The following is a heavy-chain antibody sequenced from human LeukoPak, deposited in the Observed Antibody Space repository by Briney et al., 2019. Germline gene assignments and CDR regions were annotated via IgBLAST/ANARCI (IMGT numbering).Heavy chain of an antibody. V-gene: IGHV3-15*07. Sequence: GGSLRLSCAASGFTFSNAWMNWVRQAPGKGLEWVGRIKSKTDGGTTDYAAPVKGRFTIPRDDSKDTLYLQMNSLKTEDTAVYYCTTHYDFWRSQDYWGQGTLVTVSS. J-gene: IGHJ4*02. CDR2: IKSKTDGGTT. CDR3: TTHYDFWRSQDY. CDR1: GFTFSNAW. D-gene: IGHD3-3*01.